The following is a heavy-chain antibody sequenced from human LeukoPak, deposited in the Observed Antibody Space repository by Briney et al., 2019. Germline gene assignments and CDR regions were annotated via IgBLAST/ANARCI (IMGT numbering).Heavy chain of an antibody. CDR2: IYSGGST. D-gene: IGHD3-9*01. CDR3: ARAKFDLLFDY. CDR1: GFTVSSNY. J-gene: IGHJ4*02. Sequence: GGSLRLSCAASGFTVSSNYTSWVRQAPGKGLEWVSVIYSGGSTYYADSVKGRFTISRDNSKNTLYLQMNSLRAEDTAVYYCARAKFDLLFDYWGQGTLVTVSS. V-gene: IGHV3-53*01.